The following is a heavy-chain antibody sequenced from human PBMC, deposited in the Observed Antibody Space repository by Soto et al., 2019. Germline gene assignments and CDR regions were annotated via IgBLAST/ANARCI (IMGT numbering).Heavy chain of an antibody. V-gene: IGHV3-21*01. Sequence: GGSLRLSCAASGFTFSSYSMNWVRQAPGKGLEWVSSISSSSSYIYYADSVKGRFTISRDNAKNSLYLQMNSLRAEDTAVYYCASTQLGISTLDYWGQGTLVTVSS. D-gene: IGHD7-27*01. J-gene: IGHJ4*02. CDR2: ISSSSSYI. CDR3: ASTQLGISTLDY. CDR1: GFTFSSYS.